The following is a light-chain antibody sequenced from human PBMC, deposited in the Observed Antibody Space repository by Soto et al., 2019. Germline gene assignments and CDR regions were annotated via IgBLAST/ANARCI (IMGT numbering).Light chain of an antibody. V-gene: IGKV1-9*01. Sequence: IQLTQSPSSLSASVGDRVTITCRASQGISSYLAWYQQKPGKAPKLLIYAASTLQSGVPSRFSGSGSGTEFTLTISRLQPEDFATYYCQQLNSYPITFGRGTRLEIK. CDR2: AAS. CDR1: QGISSY. CDR3: QQLNSYPIT. J-gene: IGKJ5*01.